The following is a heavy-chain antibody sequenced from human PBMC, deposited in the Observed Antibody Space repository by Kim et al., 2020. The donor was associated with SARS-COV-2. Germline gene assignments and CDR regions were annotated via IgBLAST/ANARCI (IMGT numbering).Heavy chain of an antibody. CDR3: AKDIVRYCSSTSCYTVDY. D-gene: IGHD2-2*02. CDR1: GFTFGDYA. V-gene: IGHV3-9*01. J-gene: IGHJ4*02. Sequence: GGSLRLSCAASGFTFGDYAMHWVRQAPGKGLEWVSGISWNSGSIGYADSVKGRFTISRDNAKNSLYLQMNSLRAEDTALYYCAKDIVRYCSSTSCYTVDYWGQGTLVTVSS. CDR2: ISWNSGSI.